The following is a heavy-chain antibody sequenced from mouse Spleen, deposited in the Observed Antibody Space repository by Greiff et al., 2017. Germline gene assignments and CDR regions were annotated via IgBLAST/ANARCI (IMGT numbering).Heavy chain of an antibody. V-gene: IGHV1-42*01. Sequence: VQLKESGPELVKPGASVKISCKASGYSFTGYYMNWVKQSPEKSLEWIGEINPSTGGTTYNQKFKAKATLTVDKSSSTAYMQLKSLTSEDSAVYYCARRGFTTVVRYFDVWGAGTTVTVSS. CDR3: ARRGFTTVVRYFDV. CDR1: GYSFTGYY. J-gene: IGHJ1*01. CDR2: INPSTGGT. D-gene: IGHD1-1*01.